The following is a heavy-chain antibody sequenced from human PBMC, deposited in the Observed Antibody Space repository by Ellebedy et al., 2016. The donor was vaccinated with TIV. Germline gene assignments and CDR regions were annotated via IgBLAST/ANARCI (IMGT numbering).Heavy chain of an antibody. Sequence: AASVKVSCKASGGTFSSYAISWVRQAPGQGLEWMGGIIPIFGTANYAQKFQGRVTITADESTSTAYMELSSLRSEDTAVYYCARADILTGYYYYYYYGMDVWGQGTTVTVSS. D-gene: IGHD3-9*01. CDR1: GGTFSSYA. CDR3: ARADILTGYYYYYYYGMDV. V-gene: IGHV1-69*13. J-gene: IGHJ6*02. CDR2: IIPIFGTA.